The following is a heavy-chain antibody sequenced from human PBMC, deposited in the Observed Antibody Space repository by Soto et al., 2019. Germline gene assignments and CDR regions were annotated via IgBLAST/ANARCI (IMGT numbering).Heavy chain of an antibody. CDR1: GGSISSGDYY. J-gene: IGHJ3*02. D-gene: IGHD3-22*01. CDR3: ARDPRWLDAFDI. V-gene: IGHV4-30-4*01. Sequence: SETLSLTCTVSGGSISSGDYYWSWIRQPPGKGLEWIGYIYYSGSTYYNPSLKSRVTISVDTSKNQFSLKLSSVTAADTAVYYCARDPRWLDAFDIWGQGTMVTVSS. CDR2: IYYSGST.